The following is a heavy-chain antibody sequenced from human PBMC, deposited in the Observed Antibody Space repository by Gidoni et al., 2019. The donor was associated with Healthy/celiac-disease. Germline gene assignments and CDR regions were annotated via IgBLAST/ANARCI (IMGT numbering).Heavy chain of an antibody. V-gene: IGHV4-34*01. J-gene: IGHJ4*02. CDR1: GGSFRGYY. Sequence: QVQLQQWGAGLLKPSETLSLTCAAYGGSFRGYYWSWIRQPPGKGLEWIGEINHSGSTNYNPSLKSRVTISVDTSKNQFSLKLSSVTAADTAVYYCARVRIWKRITMVRGEKYYFDYWGQGTLVTVSS. D-gene: IGHD3-10*01. CDR2: INHSGST. CDR3: ARVRIWKRITMVRGEKYYFDY.